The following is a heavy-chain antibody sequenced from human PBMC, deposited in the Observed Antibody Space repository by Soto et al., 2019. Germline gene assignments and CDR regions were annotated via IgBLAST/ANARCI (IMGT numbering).Heavy chain of an antibody. J-gene: IGHJ4*02. CDR2: IWYDGSNK. CDR3: AAATTWNFHFPY. V-gene: IGHV3-33*03. Sequence: ESGGGVVQPGTSLRLSCAASGFTISTHGMHWVRQAPGKGLEWLANIWYDGSNKFYAESVKGRFSISKDNSKNTLYLQMSSLRAEDTAVYYCAAATTWNFHFPYWGKGTQVTVSS. CDR1: GFTISTHG. D-gene: IGHD1-7*01.